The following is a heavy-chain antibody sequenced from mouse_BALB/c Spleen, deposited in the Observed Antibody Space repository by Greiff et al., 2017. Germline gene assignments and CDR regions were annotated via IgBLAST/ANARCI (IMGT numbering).Heavy chain of an antibody. V-gene: IGHV5-17*02. D-gene: IGHD2-12*01. CDR3: GRYDPFDAMDY. Sequence: EVNVVESGGGLVQPGGSRKLSCAASGFTFSSFGMHWVRQAPEKGLEWVAYISNGSSTTYYADTVKGRFTITRDNPKNTLVLQMPSLRSEDTAMYYCGRYDPFDAMDYWGQGTSVTVSS. J-gene: IGHJ4*01. CDR1: GFTFSSFG. CDR2: ISNGSSTT.